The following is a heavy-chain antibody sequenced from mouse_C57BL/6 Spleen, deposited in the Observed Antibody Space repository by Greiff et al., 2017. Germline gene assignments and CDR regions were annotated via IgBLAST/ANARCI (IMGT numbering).Heavy chain of an antibody. CDR1: GYTFTDHI. CDR2: ISPVSGEP. V-gene: IGHV1-11*01. CDR3: GRSRSNYDYYAMDY. Sequence: QVQLQQSGAELASPGASVTLSCKASGYTFTDHIMNWVKKRPGQGLEWIGRISPVSGEPNYNPKFMGKATFSVDRSSSTVYMVLNSLTSEDPAVYYCGRSRSNYDYYAMDYWGQGTSVTVSS. J-gene: IGHJ4*01. D-gene: IGHD2-5*01.